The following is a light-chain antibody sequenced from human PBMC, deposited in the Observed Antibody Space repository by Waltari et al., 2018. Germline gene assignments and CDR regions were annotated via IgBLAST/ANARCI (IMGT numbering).Light chain of an antibody. V-gene: IGLV3-21*01. Sequence: YDLTQSPSVPVSPGQTAKTTCGGANLESKFIHWYQQKPAQAPVMIISSDRDRPSGTPERFSGSKSGNTATLTISGVEAGDESDYYCQVWDSYSDQWIFGGGTRLTVL. CDR1: NLESKF. CDR2: SDR. CDR3: QVWDSYSDQWI. J-gene: IGLJ2*01.